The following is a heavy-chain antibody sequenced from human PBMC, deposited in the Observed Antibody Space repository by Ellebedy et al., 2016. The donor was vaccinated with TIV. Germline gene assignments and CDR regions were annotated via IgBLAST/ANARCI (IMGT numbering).Heavy chain of an antibody. V-gene: IGHV4-34*01. D-gene: IGHD3-16*01. CDR2: INHSGST. CDR1: GGSFSGYY. J-gene: IGHJ4*02. CDR3: ARGRTWGSATEIVY. Sequence: SETLSLXCAVYGGSFSGYYWSWIRQPPGKGLEWIGEINHSGSTNYNPSLKSRVTISVDTSKNQFSLKLSSVTAADTAVYYCARGRTWGSATEIVYWGQGTLVTVSS.